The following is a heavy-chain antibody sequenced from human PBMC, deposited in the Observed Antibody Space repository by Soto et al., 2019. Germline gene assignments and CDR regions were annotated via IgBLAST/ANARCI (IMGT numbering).Heavy chain of an antibody. V-gene: IGHV4-31*03. D-gene: IGHD2-2*02. J-gene: IGHJ6*02. CDR3: ARDGSPRYCSSTSCYTDYYYGMDV. Sequence: PSETLSLTCTVSGGSISSGGYYWSWIRQHPGKGLEWIGYIYYSGSTYYNPSLKSRVTISVDTSKNQFPLKLSSVTAADTAVYYCARDGSPRYCSSTSCYTDYYYGMDVWGQGTTVTVSS. CDR2: IYYSGST. CDR1: GGSISSGGYY.